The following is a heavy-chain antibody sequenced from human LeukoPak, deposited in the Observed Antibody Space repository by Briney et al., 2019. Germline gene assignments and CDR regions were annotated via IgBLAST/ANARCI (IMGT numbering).Heavy chain of an antibody. CDR2: INGDGRST. CDR1: GFIFNTYW. V-gene: IGHV3-74*01. CDR3: ARTIGSGGGFDY. J-gene: IGHJ4*02. Sequence: GGSLRLSCEASGFIFNTYWIHWVRQAPGKGPVWVSRINGDGRSTSYADSVKGRFTISRDNAKNTLYLQMNSLRAEDTAVYYCARTIGSGGGFDYWGQGTLVTVSS. D-gene: IGHD2-15*01.